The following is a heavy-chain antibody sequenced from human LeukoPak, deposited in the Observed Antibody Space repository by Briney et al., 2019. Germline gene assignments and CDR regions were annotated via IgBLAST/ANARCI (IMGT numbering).Heavy chain of an antibody. V-gene: IGHV4-39*01. Sequence: SETLSLTCSVSGASISSGRNYWGWIRQSPGKGLEWIASIYSSGNTQYNPSLQSRVSVSVDTSKNQVSVRLSSLTAADTGVYYCARHLSGTAMAHYFDH. CDR1: GASISSGRNY. D-gene: IGHD5-18*01. CDR3: ARHLSGTAMAHYFDH. CDR2: IYSSGNT. J-gene: IGHJ4*01.